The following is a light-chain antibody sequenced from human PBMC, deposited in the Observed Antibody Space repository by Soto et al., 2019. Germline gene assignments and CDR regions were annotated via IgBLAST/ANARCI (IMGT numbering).Light chain of an antibody. CDR1: HFINDG. CDR3: LSYDSYSYS. Sequence: DIQMTQSPSTLSAFVGDRVIITCRAIHFINDGLAWYQQKPGKAPNLLSYTASILESGVPSRFSGSGSGTEFTLIINSLQPDDFATYFCLSYDSYSYSFGQGTYLQIK. J-gene: IGKJ2*01. V-gene: IGKV1-5*03. CDR2: TAS.